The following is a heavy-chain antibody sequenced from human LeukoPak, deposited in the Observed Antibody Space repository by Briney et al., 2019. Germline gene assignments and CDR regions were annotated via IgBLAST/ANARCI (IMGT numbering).Heavy chain of an antibody. Sequence: ASVKVSCKASGYTFTCNDINWVRQATGQGLEWMGWMNPNSGNTAYAQKFQGRVTMTRNTSISTAYMELSSLRSEDTAVYYCARGSILLWFGESYGTWGQGTLVTVSS. CDR3: ARGSILLWFGESYGT. V-gene: IGHV1-8*01. J-gene: IGHJ5*02. D-gene: IGHD3-10*01. CDR1: GYTFTCND. CDR2: MNPNSGNT.